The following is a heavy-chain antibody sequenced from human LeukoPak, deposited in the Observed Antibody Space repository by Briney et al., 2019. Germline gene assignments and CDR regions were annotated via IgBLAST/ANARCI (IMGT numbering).Heavy chain of an antibody. D-gene: IGHD4-17*01. CDR2: INHNGST. Sequence: PSETLSLTCAVYGGSFSGYYRSWIRQPPGKGLEWTGEINHNGSTNYYPSLKSRVTISVDTSKNQFSLQSSSVTAADTAVYYCVRFTTATFSFDYWGQGALVTVSS. CDR1: GGSFSGYY. J-gene: IGHJ4*02. V-gene: IGHV4-34*01. CDR3: VRFTTATFSFDY.